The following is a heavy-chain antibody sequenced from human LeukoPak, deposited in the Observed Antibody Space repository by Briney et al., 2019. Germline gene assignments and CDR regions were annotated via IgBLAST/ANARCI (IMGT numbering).Heavy chain of an antibody. Sequence: PSQTLSLTCTVSGGSISSGDYYWGWIRQRPGKGLEWIGYIYYSGSTYYNPSLKSRVTISVDTSKNQFSLKLSSVTAADTAVYYCARVVAAAGTPDYWGQGTLVTVSS. CDR1: GGSISSGDYY. CDR2: IYYSGST. D-gene: IGHD6-13*01. CDR3: ARVVAAAGTPDY. V-gene: IGHV4-30-4*01. J-gene: IGHJ4*02.